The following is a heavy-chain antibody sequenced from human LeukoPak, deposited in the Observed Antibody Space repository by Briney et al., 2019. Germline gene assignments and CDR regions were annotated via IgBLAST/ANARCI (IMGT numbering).Heavy chain of an antibody. V-gene: IGHV4-34*01. J-gene: IGHJ6*03. CDR2: INHSGST. CDR3: ARGRETRVYDYYMDV. D-gene: IGHD1-26*01. Sequence: PLETLSLTCAVYGGSFSGYYWSWIRQPPGKGLEWIGEINHSGSTNYNPSLKSRVTISVDTSKNQFSLKLSSVTAADTAVYYCARGRETRVYDYYMDVWGKGTTVTVSS. CDR1: GGSFSGYY.